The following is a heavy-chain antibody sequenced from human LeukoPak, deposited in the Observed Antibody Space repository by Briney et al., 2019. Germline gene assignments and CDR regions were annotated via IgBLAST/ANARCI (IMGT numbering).Heavy chain of an antibody. Sequence: SQTLSLTCSVSGGSISSGSYYWSWIRQPAGKGLEWIGRIYTSGSTNYNPSLKIRVTISVDTSKNQFSLKLSSVTAADTAVYYCARAQCCPGTPDYWGQGTLVTVSS. D-gene: IGHD2-15*01. CDR2: IYTSGST. CDR1: GGSISSGSYY. V-gene: IGHV4-61*02. J-gene: IGHJ4*02. CDR3: ARAQCCPGTPDY.